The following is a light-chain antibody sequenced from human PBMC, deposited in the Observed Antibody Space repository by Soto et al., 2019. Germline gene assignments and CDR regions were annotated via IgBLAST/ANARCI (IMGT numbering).Light chain of an antibody. Sequence: PGERVTLSCRASQSVSSSYLTWYQQKPGQAPRLLIYGASTRATGIPARFSGSGSGTDFTLTISSLQPEDFAVYYCQQDHNLTFGPGTKVDIK. V-gene: IGKV3D-7*01. CDR2: GAS. CDR3: QQDHNLT. CDR1: QSVSSSY. J-gene: IGKJ3*01.